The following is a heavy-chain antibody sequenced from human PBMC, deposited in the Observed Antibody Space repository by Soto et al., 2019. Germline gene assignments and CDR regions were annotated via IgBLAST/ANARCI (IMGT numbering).Heavy chain of an antibody. CDR2: INHSGST. CDR1: GGSFSGYY. CDR3: ARSVEDFAVVIGIDY. V-gene: IGHV4-34*01. J-gene: IGHJ4*02. Sequence: SETLSLTCAVYGGSFSGYYWSWIRQPPGKGLEWIGEINHSGSTNYNPSLKSRVTISVDTSKNQFSLKLSSVTTADTAVYYCARSVEDFAVVIGIDYWGQGTLVTVSS. D-gene: IGHD3-3*01.